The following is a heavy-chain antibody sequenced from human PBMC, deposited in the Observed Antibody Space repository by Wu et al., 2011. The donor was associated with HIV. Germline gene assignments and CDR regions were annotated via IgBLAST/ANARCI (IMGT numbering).Heavy chain of an antibody. CDR2: IIPIFGTS. Sequence: QAQLVQSGAEVRKPGSSVKVSCKASGGTFSSYAISWVRQAPGQGLEWMGGIIPIFGTSNYAQKFQGRLTITTDESTTTAYMELSSLRSEDTAVYYCARAWKQQLVKFVYYYYAMDVWGQGTTVTVSS. CDR3: ARAWKQQLVKFVYYYYAMDV. V-gene: IGHV1-69*05. J-gene: IGHJ6*02. CDR1: GGTFSSYA. D-gene: IGHD6-13*01.